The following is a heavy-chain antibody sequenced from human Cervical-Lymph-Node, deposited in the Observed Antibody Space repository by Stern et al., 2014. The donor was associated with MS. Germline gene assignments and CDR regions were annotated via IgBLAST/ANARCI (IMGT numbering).Heavy chain of an antibody. Sequence: VQLQESGPGLVKPSGTLSLTCAVSGGSISSSNWWSWVRQPPGKGLEWIGGISHSGSTNYNPSLKSRVTISVDKSKNQFSLKLSSVTAADTAVYYCARMRRIAVAGKGGAFDIWGQGTMVTVSS. CDR2: ISHSGST. CDR1: GGSISSSNW. CDR3: ARMRRIAVAGKGGAFDI. D-gene: IGHD6-19*01. V-gene: IGHV4-4*02. J-gene: IGHJ3*02.